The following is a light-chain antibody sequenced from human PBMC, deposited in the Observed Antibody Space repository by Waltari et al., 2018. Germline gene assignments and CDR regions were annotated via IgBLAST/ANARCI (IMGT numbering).Light chain of an antibody. CDR3: QQYGSSRRT. Sequence: EIVLTQSPGTLSLSPGERATLSCRASQSVSSSYLAWYQQKPGQAPSLLIYGASSRATGIPDRFSGSGSGTDFTLTISRREPEDFAVYYCQQYGSSRRTFGQGTKVEIK. V-gene: IGKV3-20*01. CDR2: GAS. CDR1: QSVSSSY. J-gene: IGKJ1*01.